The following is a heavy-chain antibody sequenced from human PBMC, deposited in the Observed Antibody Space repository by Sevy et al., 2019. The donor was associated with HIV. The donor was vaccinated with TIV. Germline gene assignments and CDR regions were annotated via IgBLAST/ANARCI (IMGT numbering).Heavy chain of an antibody. V-gene: IGHV3-30-3*01. CDR3: ARDISSGWSATDYYYHGMDV. D-gene: IGHD6-19*01. J-gene: IGHJ6*02. Sequence: GGSLRLSCAASGFTFSSYAMHWVRQAPGKGLEWVAVISYDGSNKYYADSVKGRFTISRDNSKNTLYLQMNSLRAEDTAVYYCARDISSGWSATDYYYHGMDVWGQGTTVTVSS. CDR1: GFTFSSYA. CDR2: ISYDGSNK.